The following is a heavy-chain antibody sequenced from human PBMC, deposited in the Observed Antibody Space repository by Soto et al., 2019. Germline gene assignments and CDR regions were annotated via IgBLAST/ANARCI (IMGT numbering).Heavy chain of an antibody. Sequence: ESLKISCAASGFTFSSYAMSWVRQAPGKGLEWVSAISGSGGSTYYADSVKGRFTISRDNSKNTLYLQMNSLRAEDTAVYYCAKGLRAASWFDPWGQGTLVTVSS. CDR3: AKGLRAASWFDP. CDR2: ISGSGGST. J-gene: IGHJ5*02. V-gene: IGHV3-23*01. CDR1: GFTFSSYA. D-gene: IGHD6-25*01.